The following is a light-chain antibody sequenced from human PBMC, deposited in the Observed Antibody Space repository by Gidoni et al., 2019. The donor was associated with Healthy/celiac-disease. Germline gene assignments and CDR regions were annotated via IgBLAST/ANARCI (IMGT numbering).Light chain of an antibody. CDR1: QSISSY. Sequence: DIQMTQSPSSLSASVGDRVTITCRASQSISSYLNWYQQKPGKAPKLLIYAASSLQSGVPSRFSGSGSGTDFTLTISSLQPEDIATYYCQQNYSTPYTFGQXTKLEIK. CDR3: QQNYSTPYT. J-gene: IGKJ2*01. CDR2: AAS. V-gene: IGKV1-39*01.